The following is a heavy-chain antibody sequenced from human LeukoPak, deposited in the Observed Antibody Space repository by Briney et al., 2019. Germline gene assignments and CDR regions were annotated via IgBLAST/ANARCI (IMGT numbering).Heavy chain of an antibody. Sequence: GRSLRLSCAASGFTFSSYAIHWGRQAPGKGLEWVAIISYDGTNKYYADSVRGRFTISRDNSKNTLYLQMNSLRAEDTAVYYCARDFGWLSGFDNWGQGTLVTVSS. CDR3: ARDFGWLSGFDN. J-gene: IGHJ4*02. CDR2: ISYDGTNK. CDR1: GFTFSSYA. D-gene: IGHD3-9*01. V-gene: IGHV3-30-3*01.